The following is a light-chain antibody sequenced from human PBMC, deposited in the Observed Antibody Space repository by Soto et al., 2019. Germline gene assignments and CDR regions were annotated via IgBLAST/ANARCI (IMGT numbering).Light chain of an antibody. V-gene: IGKV3-15*01. CDR3: QQYHKWPLT. Sequence: RGMPQSPGTLSVTPGERAPLSCRASQSVSSNLAWYQQKPGQAPRLLIYGASTRATGIPARFSGSGSGTEFILTISSLQSEDFAVYYCQQYHKWPLTFGGGSKVDIK. CDR1: QSVSSN. CDR2: GAS. J-gene: IGKJ4*01.